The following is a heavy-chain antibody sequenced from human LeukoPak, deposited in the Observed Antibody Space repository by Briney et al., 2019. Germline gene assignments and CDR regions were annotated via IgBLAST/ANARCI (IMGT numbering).Heavy chain of an antibody. CDR3: ARDSSPYYDSSGYYPY. CDR1: GFTFSSYA. D-gene: IGHD3-22*01. J-gene: IGHJ4*02. V-gene: IGHV3-30*01. CDR2: ISYDGSNK. Sequence: GGSLRLSCAASGFTFSSYAMHWVRQAPGKGLERVAVISYDGSNKYCADSVKGRFTISRDNSKNTLYLQMNSLRAEDTAVYYCARDSSPYYDSSGYYPYWGQGTLVTVSS.